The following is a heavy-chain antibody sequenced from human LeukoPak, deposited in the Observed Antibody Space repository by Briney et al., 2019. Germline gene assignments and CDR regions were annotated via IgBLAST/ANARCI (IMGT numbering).Heavy chain of an antibody. V-gene: IGHV3-21*01. Sequence: PGGSLRLSCAASGFTFSSYSMNWVRQAPGKGLEWVSSISSSSSCIYYADSVKGRFTISRDNAKNSLYLQMNSLRAEDTAVYYCARIPEMRDGYNNYYYMDVWGKGTTVTVSS. D-gene: IGHD5-24*01. CDR3: ARIPEMRDGYNNYYYMDV. J-gene: IGHJ6*03. CDR1: GFTFSSYS. CDR2: ISSSSSCI.